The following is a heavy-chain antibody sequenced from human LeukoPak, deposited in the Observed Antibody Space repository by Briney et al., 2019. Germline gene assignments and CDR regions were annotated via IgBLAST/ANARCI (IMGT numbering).Heavy chain of an antibody. Sequence: GGSLRLSCAASGFTFSSYSMNWVRQAPGKGLEWVSSISSSSSYIYYADSVKGRFTISRDNSKNTLYLQMNSLRAEDTAVYYCARDLGYCSSTSCYLGVWGQGTMVTVSS. V-gene: IGHV3-21*01. CDR1: GFTFSSYS. CDR2: ISSSSSYI. D-gene: IGHD2-2*01. J-gene: IGHJ3*01. CDR3: ARDLGYCSSTSCYLGV.